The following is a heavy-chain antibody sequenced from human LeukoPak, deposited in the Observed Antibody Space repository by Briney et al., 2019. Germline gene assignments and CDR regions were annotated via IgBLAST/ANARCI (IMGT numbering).Heavy chain of an antibody. CDR3: ARLAPGNYDILTGDPKVVFDY. Sequence: SETLSLTCTVSGGSISYYYWSWIRQSPGKGLEWIGYIYYSGTTNYNPSLKSRVTISVDTSKNQFSLQLRSVTAADTAVYYCARLAPGNYDILTGDPKVVFDYWGQGALVTVSS. D-gene: IGHD3-9*01. V-gene: IGHV4-59*01. J-gene: IGHJ4*02. CDR2: IYYSGTT. CDR1: GGSISYYY.